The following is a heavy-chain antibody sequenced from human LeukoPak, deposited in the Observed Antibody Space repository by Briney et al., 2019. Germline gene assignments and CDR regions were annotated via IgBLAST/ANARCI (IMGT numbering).Heavy chain of an antibody. D-gene: IGHD3-10*01. J-gene: IGHJ5*02. Sequence: GGSLRLSCAASGFTFSSYGMHWVRQAPGRGLEWVAVISYDGSNKYYADSVKGRFTISRDNSKNTLYLQMNSLRAEDTAVYYCAKDRRTWYYYGSGTGFDPWGQGTLVTVSS. V-gene: IGHV3-30*18. CDR3: AKDRRTWYYYGSGTGFDP. CDR1: GFTFSSYG. CDR2: ISYDGSNK.